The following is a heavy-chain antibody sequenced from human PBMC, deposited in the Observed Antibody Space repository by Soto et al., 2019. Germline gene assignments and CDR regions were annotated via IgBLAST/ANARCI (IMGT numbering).Heavy chain of an antibody. Sequence: SVNGSWKSASVRFIRYGVNLVRQAPGEELEWMGWVSANNGHTNYAQNLQGRVSMTTDTSTSTAYMELRGLTFDDTAVYYCARDIEILLVMLCRSSCSMHVRCTATTLTLSS. CDR1: SVRFIRYG. J-gene: IGHJ6*04. CDR2: VSANNGHT. D-gene: IGHD2-2*01. V-gene: IGHV1-18*01. CDR3: ARDIEILLVMLCRSSCSMHV.